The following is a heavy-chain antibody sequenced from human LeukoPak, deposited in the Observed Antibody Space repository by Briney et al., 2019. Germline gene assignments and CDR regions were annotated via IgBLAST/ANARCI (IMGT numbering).Heavy chain of an antibody. J-gene: IGHJ6*03. CDR2: FDPEDGET. Sequence: GASVKVSCKVSGYTLTELSMHWVRQAPGKGLEWMGGFDPEDGETIYAQKFQGRVTMTEDTSTDTAYMELSSLRSEDTAVCYCATAPLQSWLSRGRDYYYYMDVWGKGTTVTVSS. CDR1: GYTLTELS. D-gene: IGHD3-22*01. V-gene: IGHV1-24*01. CDR3: ATAPLQSWLSRGRDYYYYMDV.